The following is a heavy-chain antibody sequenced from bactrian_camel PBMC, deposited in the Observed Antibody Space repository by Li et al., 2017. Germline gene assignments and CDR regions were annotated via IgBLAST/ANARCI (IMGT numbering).Heavy chain of an antibody. CDR2: IGSHGNT. J-gene: IGHJ4*01. CDR1: EYIASFSC. V-gene: IGHV3S53*01. CDR3: AADLSTPRCALVSRTSYKF. D-gene: IGHD1*01. Sequence: VQLVESGGGSVQAGGSLILSCRPSEYIASFSCMAWFRQAPGKKREGVATIGSHGNTTYADSVQGRFTISKDNAKNILLLQMNSLKPEDTAMYYCAADLSTPRCALVSRTSYKFWGQGTQVTVS.